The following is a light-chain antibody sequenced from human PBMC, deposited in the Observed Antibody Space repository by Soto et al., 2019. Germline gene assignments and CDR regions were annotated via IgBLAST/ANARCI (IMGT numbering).Light chain of an antibody. CDR2: YDD. J-gene: IGLJ3*02. CDR3: AVWDDSLNGRV. V-gene: IGLV1-36*01. Sequence: QSVLTQPPSVSEAPRQRVTISCSGSSSNIGNNAVNWYQQLPGKAPKLLIYYDDLLPSGVSDRFSGSKSGTSASLAISGLQSEDEADYYCAVWDDSLNGRVFGGGTKVTVL. CDR1: SSNIGNNA.